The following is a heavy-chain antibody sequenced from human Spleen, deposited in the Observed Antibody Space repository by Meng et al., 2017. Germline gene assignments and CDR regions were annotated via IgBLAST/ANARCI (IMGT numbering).Heavy chain of an antibody. D-gene: IGHD3-10*01. CDR1: GGSMSRYY. Sequence: SETLSLTCTVSGGSMSRYYWRWTRQQPGQGLDWNGYIYYTGNTTYNRSLKSRVTISVAKSKNQFSLKLTSVTAAATGVYASARLWQDLLGGVDWFDPWGQGTLVTVS. CDR3: ARLWQDLLGGVDWFDP. J-gene: IGHJ5*02. V-gene: IGHV4-59*12. CDR2: IYYTGNT.